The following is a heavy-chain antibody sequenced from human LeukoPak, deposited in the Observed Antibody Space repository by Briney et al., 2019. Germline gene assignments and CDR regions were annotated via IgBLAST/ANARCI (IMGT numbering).Heavy chain of an antibody. CDR3: ARSNTALFSNS. D-gene: IGHD5-18*01. CDR1: GYTFTGYY. J-gene: IGHJ4*02. CDR2: ISAYNGNT. Sequence: ASAKVSCKASGYTFTGYYMHWVRQAPGQGLEWMGWISAYNGNTNYAQKLQGRVTMTTDTSTSTAYMELRSLRSDDTAVYYCARSNTALFSNSWGQGTLVTVSS. V-gene: IGHV1-18*04.